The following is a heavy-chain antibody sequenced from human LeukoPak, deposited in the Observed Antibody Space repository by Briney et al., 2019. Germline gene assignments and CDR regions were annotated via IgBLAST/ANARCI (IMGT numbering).Heavy chain of an antibody. CDR3: AREHSQGFYFDY. Sequence: ASVKVSCKASGYTFTSYGISWARQAPGQGLEWMGWISAFNGNTNYAQKFQGRVTMTTDTSTSTAYMELRSLRSDDTAVYYCAREHSQGFYFDYWGQGTLVTVSS. J-gene: IGHJ4*02. V-gene: IGHV1-18*01. D-gene: IGHD2-15*01. CDR2: ISAFNGNT. CDR1: GYTFTSYG.